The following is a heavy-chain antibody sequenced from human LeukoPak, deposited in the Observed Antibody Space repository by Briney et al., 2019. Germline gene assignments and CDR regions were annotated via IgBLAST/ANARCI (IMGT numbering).Heavy chain of an antibody. CDR1: GFTFTSYW. Sequence: PGGSLRLSCVASGFTFTSYWMSWVRQAPGKGLEWVSAISGSGGSTYYADSVKGRFTISRDNSKNTLYLQMNSLRAEDTAVYYCAKHNYDFWSGPTDYWGQGTLVTVSS. CDR3: AKHNYDFWSGPTDY. CDR2: ISGSGGST. D-gene: IGHD3-3*01. J-gene: IGHJ4*02. V-gene: IGHV3-23*01.